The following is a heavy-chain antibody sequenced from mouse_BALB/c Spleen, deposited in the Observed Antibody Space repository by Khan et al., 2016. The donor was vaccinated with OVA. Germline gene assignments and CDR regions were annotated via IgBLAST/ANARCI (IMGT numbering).Heavy chain of an antibody. CDR1: GYTFTNYG. D-gene: IGHD1-1*02. J-gene: IGHJ1*01. V-gene: IGHV9-3-1*01. CDR3: ASGGYCYFDV. Sequence: QVQLQQSGPELKKPGETVKISCKASGYTFTNYGMNWVKQAPGKGLKWMGWINTYTGEPTYDDDFKGRFAFSLETSASTAYLQINNLKNEDTATYFCASGGYCYFDVWGAGTTVTVSS. CDR2: INTYTGEP.